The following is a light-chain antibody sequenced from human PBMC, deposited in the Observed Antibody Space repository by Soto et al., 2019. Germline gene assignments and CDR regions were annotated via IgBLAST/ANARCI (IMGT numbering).Light chain of an antibody. CDR3: CSYAPISTVV. J-gene: IGLJ3*02. Sequence: QSALTQPASVSGSPGQSITISCTGTSSDVGSYNLVSWYQQHPGKAPKLMIYEDNKRPSGVSNRFSGSKSGNTASLTISGLQAEDEAHYYCCSYAPISTVVFGGATKLTVL. V-gene: IGLV2-23*01. CDR2: EDN. CDR1: SSDVGSYNL.